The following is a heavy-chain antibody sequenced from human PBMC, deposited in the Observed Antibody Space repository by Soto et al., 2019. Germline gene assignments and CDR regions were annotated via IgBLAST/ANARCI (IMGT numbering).Heavy chain of an antibody. J-gene: IGHJ6*01. Sequence: QGQLVQSGAEVKKHGSSVKVSCKASGGTFRNYAITWVRQAPGQGLEWMGRIIPIFGTANYAQEFQGRVTTTADESTTTAYMELSSLRCEDTAVYYCAGDRPAMVTSVGGYYYYGMDVWVQGPTVTVSS. CDR2: IIPIFGTA. D-gene: IGHD3-16*01. CDR1: GGTFRNYA. CDR3: AGDRPAMVTSVGGYYYYGMDV. V-gene: IGHV1-69*01.